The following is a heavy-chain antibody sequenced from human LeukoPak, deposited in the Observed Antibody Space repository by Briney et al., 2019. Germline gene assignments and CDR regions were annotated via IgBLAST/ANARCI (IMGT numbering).Heavy chain of an antibody. D-gene: IGHD1-26*01. V-gene: IGHV4-59*01. CDR1: GGSISSYY. CDR3: AGRSGSYYESAFDI. J-gene: IGHJ3*02. Sequence: SETLSLTCTVSGGSISSYYWSWIRPPPGKGLEWIGYIYYSGSTNYNPSLKSRVTISVDTSKNQFSLKLSSVTAADTAVYYCAGRSGSYYESAFDIWGQGTMVTVSS. CDR2: IYYSGST.